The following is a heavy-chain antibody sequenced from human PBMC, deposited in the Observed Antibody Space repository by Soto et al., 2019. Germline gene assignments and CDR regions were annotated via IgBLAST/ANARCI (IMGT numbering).Heavy chain of an antibody. J-gene: IGHJ3*02. Sequence: GGSLRLSCAASGFTVSSNYMSWFRQAPGKGLEWVSVIYSGGSTYYADSVKGRFTISRDNSKNTLHLQMNSLRAEDTAVYYCASSSGSTRSGAFDIWGQGTMVTVSS. CDR1: GFTVSSNY. CDR2: IYSGGST. D-gene: IGHD1-26*01. CDR3: ASSSGSTRSGAFDI. V-gene: IGHV3-53*01.